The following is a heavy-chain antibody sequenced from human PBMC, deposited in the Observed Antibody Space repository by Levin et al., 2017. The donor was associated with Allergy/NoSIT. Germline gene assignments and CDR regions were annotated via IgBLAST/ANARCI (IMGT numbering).Heavy chain of an antibody. J-gene: IGHJ4*02. D-gene: IGHD6-6*01. CDR3: ERREYSNRFFYFDS. V-gene: IGHV3-9*01. CDR1: GFTFDDYA. Sequence: SLKISCAASGFTFDDYAMHWVRQPPGKGLEWVSGITWNSGWTVYADSVKGRFTISRDNAKNSLYLQMNDLRAEDTALYYCERREYSNRFFYFDSWGQGSLVTVS. CDR2: ITWNSGWT.